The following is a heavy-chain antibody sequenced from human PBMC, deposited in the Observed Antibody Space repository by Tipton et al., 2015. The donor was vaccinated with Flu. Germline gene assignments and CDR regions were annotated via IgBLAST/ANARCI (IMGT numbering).Heavy chain of an antibody. CDR3: ARVLVAGTGPLFDY. CDR2: IYYTGST. Sequence: LRLSCTVSGDSLTSYYWSWIRQPPGKGLEWIGYIYYTGSTNYNPSLKSRVTISIDASKNQFSLRLRSVTAADTAVYYCARVLVAGTGPLFDYWGQGTLVTVSS. J-gene: IGHJ4*02. V-gene: IGHV4-59*01. D-gene: IGHD6-19*01. CDR1: GDSLTSYY.